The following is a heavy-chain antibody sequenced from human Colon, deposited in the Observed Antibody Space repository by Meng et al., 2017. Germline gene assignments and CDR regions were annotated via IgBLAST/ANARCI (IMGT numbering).Heavy chain of an antibody. V-gene: IGHV3-23*01. CDR1: GLTFSTYA. D-gene: IGHD4-17*01. J-gene: IGHJ3*01. CDR3: GGEPNGDYVGAFDF. Sequence: SLKISCAVSGLTFSTYAMTWVRQAPGKGLEWVSSIGGGGRNTHYAGSVKGRFTISRDDFKNTLYLQLDSLRAEDTAVYFCGGEPNGDYVGAFDFWGQGTMVTFSS. CDR2: IGGGGRNT.